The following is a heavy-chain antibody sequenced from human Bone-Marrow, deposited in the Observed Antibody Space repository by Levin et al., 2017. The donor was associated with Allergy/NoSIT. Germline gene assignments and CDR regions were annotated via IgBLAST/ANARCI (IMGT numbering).Heavy chain of an antibody. V-gene: IGHV1-24*01. CDR2: FNPEEAET. Sequence: PGESLKISCTVSGDTLTGSALHWVRQAPGKGLEWMGGFNPEEAETEYAQKFQGRVTMTEDTSTDTVYMEMTNLRPDDTAVYYCVKCSDDFWSGYTLWGQGTQVTVSS. D-gene: IGHD3-3*01. J-gene: IGHJ1*01. CDR1: GDTLTGSA. CDR3: VKCSDDFWSGYTL.